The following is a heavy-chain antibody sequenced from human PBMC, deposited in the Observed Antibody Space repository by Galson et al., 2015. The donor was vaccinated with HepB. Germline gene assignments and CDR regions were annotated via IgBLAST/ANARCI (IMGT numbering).Heavy chain of an antibody. D-gene: IGHD1/OR15-1a*01. CDR1: GDSINSYY. V-gene: IGHV4-59*08. CDR3: ARHGAGTSFYFYYGMDI. Sequence: TLSLTCTVSGDSINSYYWSWIRLPPGKGLEWIGYMYYRGNTNYNPSLKGRVAISVDTSKNHFSLNVSSVTAADTAVYYCARHGAGTSFYFYYGMDIWGQGTTVTVSS. J-gene: IGHJ6*02. CDR2: MYYRGNT.